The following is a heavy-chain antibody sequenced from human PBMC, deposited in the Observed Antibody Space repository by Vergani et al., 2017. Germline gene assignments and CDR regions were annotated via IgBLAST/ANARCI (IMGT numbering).Heavy chain of an antibody. CDR1: GFTFSDSY. V-gene: IGHV3-11*04. D-gene: IGHD3-16*01. J-gene: IGHJ4*02. CDR2: ISSRGTTI. CDR3: ARDLGEVGGLDQ. Sequence: VQLVESGGGLVKPGGSLRLSCAASGFTFSDSYMSWIRQTPGKGLEWVSYISSRGTTIYYIDSVKGRFTASRDNAQNSVFLQMNSLRDEDTGVYFCARDLGEVGGLDQWGQGTLVTVSS.